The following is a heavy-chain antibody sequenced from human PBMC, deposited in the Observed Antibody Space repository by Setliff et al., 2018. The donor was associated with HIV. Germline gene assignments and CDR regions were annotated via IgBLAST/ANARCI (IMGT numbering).Heavy chain of an antibody. CDR1: GYTVTELS. D-gene: IGHD5-12*01. V-gene: IGHV1-24*01. J-gene: IGHJ4*02. CDR3: ATRIRDGHRGYGYFDF. CDR2: FDPEDNKI. Sequence: ASVKVSCKVSGYTVTELSINWVRQAPGKGPEWMGGFDPEDNKIVYAPKFQGRVTTTEDTSTDTAYMALSSLRPEDTAVYYCATRIRDGHRGYGYFDFWGQGTLVTVSS.